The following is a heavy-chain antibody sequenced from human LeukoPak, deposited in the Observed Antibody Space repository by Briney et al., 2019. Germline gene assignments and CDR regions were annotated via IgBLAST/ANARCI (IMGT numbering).Heavy chain of an antibody. V-gene: IGHV4-4*07. Sequence: SETLSLTCTVSGGSISSYYWSWIRQPAGKGLEWIGRIYTSESTNYNPSLKSRVTMSVDTSKNQFSLKVTSVTAADTAVYFCAREHSSSSSRDFDYWGQGTLITVSS. CDR3: AREHSSSSSRDFDY. CDR2: IYTSEST. D-gene: IGHD6-6*01. J-gene: IGHJ4*02. CDR1: GGSISSYY.